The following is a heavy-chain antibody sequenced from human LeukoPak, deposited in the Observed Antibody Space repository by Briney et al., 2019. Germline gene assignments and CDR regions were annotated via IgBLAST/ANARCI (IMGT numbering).Heavy chain of an antibody. CDR2: INHSGST. J-gene: IGHJ5*02. D-gene: IGHD3-9*01. CDR1: GGSISSGGYS. CDR3: AYWLSTVGWFDP. Sequence: NASETLSLTCAVSGGSISSGGYSWSWIRQPPGRGLEWIGEINHSGSTNYNPSLKSRVTISVDTSKNQFSLKLSSVTAADTAVYYCAYWLSTVGWFDPWGQGTLVTVSS. V-gene: IGHV4-30-2*01.